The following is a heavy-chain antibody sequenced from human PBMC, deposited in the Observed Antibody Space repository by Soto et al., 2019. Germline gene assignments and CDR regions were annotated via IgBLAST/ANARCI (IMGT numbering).Heavy chain of an antibody. J-gene: IGHJ4*02. Sequence: QVQLVESGGGVVQPGRSLRLSCAASGFPFSPYVMHWVRQAPGKGLEWVAVISYDGSDKYYADSVKGRFTISRDNSKNTLYLQMNSLRAEDTAVYYCARDPTRWLQSGGHYFEYWGQGALVTVSS. CDR2: ISYDGSDK. D-gene: IGHD5-12*01. V-gene: IGHV3-30-3*01. CDR1: GFPFSPYV. CDR3: ARDPTRWLQSGGHYFEY.